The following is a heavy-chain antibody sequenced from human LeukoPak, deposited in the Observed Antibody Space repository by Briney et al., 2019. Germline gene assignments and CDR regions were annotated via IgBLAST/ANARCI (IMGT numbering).Heavy chain of an antibody. Sequence: PGGSLRLSCAASGFTVSRSYISWVRQAPGKGLEWVSVIYTSGNTYYADSVKGRFTTSRDNSKNTLYLQMNSLRAEDTAVYYCARAPFYFDSSNYPYFDYWGQGTLVTVSS. J-gene: IGHJ4*02. CDR2: IYTSGNT. CDR3: ARAPFYFDSSNYPYFDY. V-gene: IGHV3-53*01. CDR1: GFTVSRSY. D-gene: IGHD3-22*01.